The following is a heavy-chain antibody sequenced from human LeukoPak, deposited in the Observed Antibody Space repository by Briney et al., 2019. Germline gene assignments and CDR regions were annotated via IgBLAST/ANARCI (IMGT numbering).Heavy chain of an antibody. CDR2: INHSGGT. D-gene: IGHD2-2*01. V-gene: IGHV4-34*01. Sequence: SETLSLTCAVYGGAFSGYYWSWIRHPPRKGLEWIGEINHSGGTNSNPSPKSGVTTSVDTPKNQFSLKLSSVTAADTAVYYCARGRPARTFDIWGQGTMVTVSS. CDR3: ARGRPARTFDI. CDR1: GGAFSGYY. J-gene: IGHJ3*02.